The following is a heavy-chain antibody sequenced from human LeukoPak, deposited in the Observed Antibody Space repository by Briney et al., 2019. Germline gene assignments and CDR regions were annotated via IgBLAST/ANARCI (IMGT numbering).Heavy chain of an antibody. CDR1: GFAFSDHW. D-gene: IGHD6-6*01. V-gene: IGHV3-7*01. Sequence: PGGSLRLSCAVPGFAFSDHWMIWVRQAPGKGLEWVANINHDESKKYYVDSVEGRFTISRDNAKNSLYLQMNSLRAEDTAVYYCAISTYSSSPSWGQGTLVTVSS. CDR3: AISTYSSSPS. CDR2: INHDESKK. J-gene: IGHJ5*02.